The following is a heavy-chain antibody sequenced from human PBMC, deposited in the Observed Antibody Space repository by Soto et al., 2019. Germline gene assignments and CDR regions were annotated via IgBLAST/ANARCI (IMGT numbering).Heavy chain of an antibody. J-gene: IGHJ4*02. Sequence: PSETLSLTCDVSGGSFSGYYWTWIRQPPGKGLEWIGEMNRSGGINYNPSLVSRVTISADTSKNQFSLKLTSVTAADTAVYFCARWASYWGQGAQVTVSS. CDR2: MNRSGGI. CDR3: ARWASY. CDR1: GGSFSGYY. V-gene: IGHV4-34*01.